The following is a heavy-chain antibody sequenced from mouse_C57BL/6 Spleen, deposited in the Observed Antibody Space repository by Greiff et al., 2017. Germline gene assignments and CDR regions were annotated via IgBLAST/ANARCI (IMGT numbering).Heavy chain of an antibody. V-gene: IGHV1-72*01. Sequence: VQLQQSGAELVKPGASVKLSCKASGYTFTSYWMHWVKQRPGRGLEWIGRIGPNSGGTKYNEKFKSKATLTVDKPASTAYMQLSSLTSEDSAVYDCARGKIYDGYWFAYWGQGTLVTVSA. CDR1: GYTFTSYW. CDR3: ARGKIYDGYWFAY. D-gene: IGHD2-3*01. J-gene: IGHJ3*01. CDR2: IGPNSGGT.